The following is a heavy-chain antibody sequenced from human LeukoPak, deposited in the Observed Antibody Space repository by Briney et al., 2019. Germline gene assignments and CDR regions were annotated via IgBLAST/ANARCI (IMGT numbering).Heavy chain of an antibody. J-gene: IGHJ5*02. Sequence: SETLSLTCTVSGGSISSYYWGWIRQPPGKGLEWIGSIYYSGSTYYNPSLKSRVTISVDTSKNQFSLKLSSVTAADAAVYYCVSLGSGSLLGDDPWGQGTLVTVSS. D-gene: IGHD3-10*02. CDR3: VSLGSGSLLGDDP. V-gene: IGHV4-39*07. CDR1: GGSISSYY. CDR2: IYYSGST.